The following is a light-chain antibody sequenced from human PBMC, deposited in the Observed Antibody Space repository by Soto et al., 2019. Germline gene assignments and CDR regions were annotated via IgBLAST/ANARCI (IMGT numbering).Light chain of an antibody. CDR2: DVS. CDR1: SSDVGGYNY. V-gene: IGLV2-14*01. Sequence: QSALTQPASVSGSPGQSITISCTGTSSDVGGYNYVSWYQQHPGKAPKLMIYDVSNRPSGVSNRFSGSKSGNTASLTISGIQADDEADYYCRSYASSSTHVVFGGGTKLTVL. CDR3: RSYASSSTHVV. J-gene: IGLJ2*01.